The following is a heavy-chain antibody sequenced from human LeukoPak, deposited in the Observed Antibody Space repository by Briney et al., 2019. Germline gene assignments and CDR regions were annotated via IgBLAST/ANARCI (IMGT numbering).Heavy chain of an antibody. CDR3: ARSVVVTAIPPYFDY. CDR1: GYTFTGYY. Sequence: GASVKVSCKASGYTFTGYYTPWVRQAPGQGLEWMGWINPDNGGTNYAQKFQGRVTMTRDMSISTAYMELSRLRSEDTAVYYCARSVVVTAIPPYFDYWGQGTLVTVSS. CDR2: INPDNGGT. V-gene: IGHV1-2*02. J-gene: IGHJ4*02. D-gene: IGHD2-21*02.